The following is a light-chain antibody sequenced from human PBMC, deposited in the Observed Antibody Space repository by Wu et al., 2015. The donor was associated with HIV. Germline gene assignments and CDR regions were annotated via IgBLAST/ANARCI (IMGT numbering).Light chain of an antibody. V-gene: IGKV3-20*01. J-gene: IGKJ4*01. CDR2: GAS. CDR3: QQYGSSPLT. Sequence: EIVLTQSPGTLSLSPGERATLSCRASQSVGSTYLAWYQQKPGQAPRLLIYGASIRATGIPDRFGGSGSGTDFTLTISRLEPEDFAVYYCQQYGSSPLTFGGGPRWRSN. CDR1: QSVGSTY.